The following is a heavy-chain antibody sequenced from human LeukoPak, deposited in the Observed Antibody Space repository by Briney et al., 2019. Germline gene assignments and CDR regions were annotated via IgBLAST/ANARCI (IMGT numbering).Heavy chain of an antibody. J-gene: IGHJ3*02. CDR3: ARDLGPRDYGGNSGVAFDI. D-gene: IGHD4-23*01. CDR1: GFTFSSYS. Sequence: GGSLRLSCAASGFTFSSYSMNWVRQAPGRGLEWVSSISSSSSYIYYADSVKGRFTISRDNAKNSLYLQMNSLRAEDTAVYYCARDLGPRDYGGNSGVAFDIWGQETMVTVSS. CDR2: ISSSSSYI. V-gene: IGHV3-21*01.